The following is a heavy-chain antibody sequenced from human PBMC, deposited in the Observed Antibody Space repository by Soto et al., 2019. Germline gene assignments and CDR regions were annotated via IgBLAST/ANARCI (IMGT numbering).Heavy chain of an antibody. CDR2: INAGNGNT. CDR3: ARGTGWYPPFDY. D-gene: IGHD6-19*01. CDR1: GYTFTSYA. Sequence: QVQLVQSGAEEKKPGASVKVSCKASGYTFTSYAMHWVRQAPGQRLEWMGWINAGNGNTKYSQKFQGRVTITRHTCASTAYMELSSLRSEDTAVYCCARGTGWYPPFDYWGKGTLVTVSS. J-gene: IGHJ4*02. V-gene: IGHV1-3*05.